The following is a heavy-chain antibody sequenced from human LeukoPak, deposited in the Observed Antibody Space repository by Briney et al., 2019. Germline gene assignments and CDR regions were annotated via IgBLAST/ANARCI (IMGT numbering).Heavy chain of an antibody. CDR3: TRGVKSGYDPYYFDY. CDR1: GFTFGDYA. Sequence: GGSLRLSCIVSGFTFGDYAMSWFRQAPGKGLEWVGFIRSRLYGGTTEDAASVKGRFTIPRDDSTSIAYLQMNSLKTEDTAVYYCTRGVKSGYDPYYFDYWGQGTLVTVSS. D-gene: IGHD5-12*01. CDR2: IRSRLYGGTT. J-gene: IGHJ4*02. V-gene: IGHV3-49*03.